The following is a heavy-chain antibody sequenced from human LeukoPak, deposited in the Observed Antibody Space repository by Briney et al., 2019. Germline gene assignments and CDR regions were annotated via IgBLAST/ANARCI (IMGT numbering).Heavy chain of an antibody. CDR2: IYSSGST. D-gene: IGHD6-19*01. CDR1: GASIIGYY. V-gene: IGHV4-59*01. Sequence: SETLSLTCTVSGASIIGYYWSWVRQPPGKGLEWIGYIYSSGSTRYNPALRNRVTISVDTSRYQFSLKLNAVTTADPAVLYWASSGYRSGWPASWSQPTLVTASS. J-gene: IGHJ4*02. CDR3: ASSGYRSGWPAS.